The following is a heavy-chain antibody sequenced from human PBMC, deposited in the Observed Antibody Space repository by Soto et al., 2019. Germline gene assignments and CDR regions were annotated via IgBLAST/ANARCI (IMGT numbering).Heavy chain of an antibody. V-gene: IGHV4-39*07. CDR2: IYYSGST. J-gene: IGHJ4*02. D-gene: IGHD4-17*01. Sequence: SETLSLTCTVSGGSISSSSFHWGWIRQPPGKGLEWIGSIYYSGSTYYSPSLKSRVTISVDTSKNQFSLKLSSVTAADTAVYYCARMSYGDYNSHYWGQGTLVTVSS. CDR3: ARMSYGDYNSHY. CDR1: GGSISSSSFH.